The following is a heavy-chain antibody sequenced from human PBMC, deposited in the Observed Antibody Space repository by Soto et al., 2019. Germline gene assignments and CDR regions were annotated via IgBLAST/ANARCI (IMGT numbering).Heavy chain of an antibody. J-gene: IGHJ4*02. CDR3: ASADIGYCSDGSCYIFGY. Sequence: SQTLSLTCAISGDSVSSNSAAWNWIRQSPSRGLEWLGRTYYRSKWYNDYAVSVKSRITINPDTSKNQFSLQLNSVTPEDTAVYYCASADIGYCSDGSCYIFGYWGQGTLVTVSS. V-gene: IGHV6-1*01. CDR2: TYYRSKWYN. CDR1: GDSVSSNSAA. D-gene: IGHD2-15*01.